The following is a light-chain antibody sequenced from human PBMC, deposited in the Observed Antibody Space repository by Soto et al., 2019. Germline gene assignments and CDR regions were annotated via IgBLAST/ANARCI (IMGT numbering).Light chain of an antibody. CDR2: GNN. CDR1: SSNIGAGYD. Sequence: QSVLTQTPSVSGAPGQRVTISCTGSSSNIGAGYDVHWYQQLPGTAPKLLIYGNNNRPSGVPDRFSGSKSGTSASLAITGLQADDEADYYCQSYDISLSGVVFGVGTKVTVL. CDR3: QSYDISLSGVV. V-gene: IGLV1-40*01. J-gene: IGLJ2*01.